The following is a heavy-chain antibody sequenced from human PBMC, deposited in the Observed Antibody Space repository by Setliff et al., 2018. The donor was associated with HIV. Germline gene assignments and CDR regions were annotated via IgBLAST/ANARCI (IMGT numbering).Heavy chain of an antibody. J-gene: IGHJ3*02. D-gene: IGHD2-2*01. CDR1: GYSISSGYY. CDR2: IYHSGST. CDR3: ARCDCTSTSCYELDAFDI. V-gene: IGHV4-38-2*01. Sequence: PSETLSLTCAVSGYSISSGYYWGWIRQPPGKGLEWIGSIYHSGSTYYNPSLKSRVTISVDTSKNQFSLKLSSVTAADTAVYYCARCDCTSTSCYELDAFDIWGQGTMVTVSS.